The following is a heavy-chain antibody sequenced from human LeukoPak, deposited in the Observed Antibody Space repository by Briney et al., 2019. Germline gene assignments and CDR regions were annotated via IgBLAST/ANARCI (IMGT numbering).Heavy chain of an antibody. D-gene: IGHD2-2*02. J-gene: IGHJ1*01. Sequence: PGGSLRLSCAASGFTFSSYAMHWVRQAPGKGLEWVAVISYDGSNKYYADSVKGRFTISRDNSKNTLYLQMNSLRAEDTAVYYCAGGVPAAIWQYFQHWGQGTLVTVSS. CDR3: AGGVPAAIWQYFQH. CDR1: GFTFSSYA. CDR2: ISYDGSNK. V-gene: IGHV3-30-3*01.